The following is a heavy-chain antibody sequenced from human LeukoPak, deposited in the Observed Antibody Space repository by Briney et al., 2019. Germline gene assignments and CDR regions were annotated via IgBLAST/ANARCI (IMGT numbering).Heavy chain of an antibody. J-gene: IGHJ6*03. CDR3: AREGGLSSGYYYAPGASYYYYYMDV. CDR1: GFTFSSYE. V-gene: IGHV3-48*03. Sequence: GGSLRLSCAASGFTFSSYEMNWVRQAPGKGLEWVSYISSSGTTTYYADSVKGRFTISRDNAKNSVYLQMNSLRAEDTAVYYCAREGGLSSGYYYAPGASYYYYYMDVWGKGTTVTISS. CDR2: ISSSGTTT. D-gene: IGHD3-22*01.